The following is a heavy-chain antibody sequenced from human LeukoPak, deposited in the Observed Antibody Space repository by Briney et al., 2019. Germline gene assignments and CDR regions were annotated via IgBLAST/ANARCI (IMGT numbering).Heavy chain of an antibody. V-gene: IGHV3-23*01. CDR3: AKNGGGQCYSHLDS. D-gene: IGHD2-21*01. CDR1: GFTFSNYA. CDR2: ISGSGGST. J-gene: IGHJ4*02. Sequence: GGSLRLSCAASGFTFSNYAMTWVRQAPGKGLEWVSGISGSGGSTYYVDSVKGRFTISRDNSKNTLYLQMNSLREEDTALYFCAKNGGGQCYSHLDSWGLGNLVTVSS.